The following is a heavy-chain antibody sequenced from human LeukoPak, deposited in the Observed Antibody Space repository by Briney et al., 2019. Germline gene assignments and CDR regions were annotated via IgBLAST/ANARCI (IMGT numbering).Heavy chain of an antibody. D-gene: IGHD3-10*01. J-gene: IGHJ6*04. Sequence: GGSLRLSCAASGFTFSTYWMTWVRRAPGKGLEWVASINEYGSKKSYVDSVKGRFTISRDNAQNSLYLQMNSLRAEDTAVYYCARVRVRGPLWPPNYYGMDVWGKGTTVTVSS. CDR2: INEYGSKK. CDR1: GFTFSTYW. CDR3: ARVRVRGPLWPPNYYGMDV. V-gene: IGHV3-7*01.